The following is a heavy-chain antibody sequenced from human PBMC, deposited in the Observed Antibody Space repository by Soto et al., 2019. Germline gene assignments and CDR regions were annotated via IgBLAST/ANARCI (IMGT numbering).Heavy chain of an antibody. J-gene: IGHJ4*02. V-gene: IGHV3-30*18. CDR1: GFTFSSYG. Sequence: QVPLVESGGGVVQPGRSLRLSCAASGFTFSSYGMHWVRQAPGKGLEWVAVISYDGSNKYYADSVKGRFTISRDNSKNTLYLQMNSRRAEDTAVYYCAKDGDASYFDYWGQGTLVTVSS. CDR2: ISYDGSNK. D-gene: IGHD7-27*01. CDR3: AKDGDASYFDY.